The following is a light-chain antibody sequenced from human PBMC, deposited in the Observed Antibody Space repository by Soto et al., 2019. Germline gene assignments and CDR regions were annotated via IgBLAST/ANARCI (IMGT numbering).Light chain of an antibody. CDR3: QTYDSSLSRRGV. CDR2: G. J-gene: IGLJ3*02. Sequence: QSVLTQPPSVSGAPGQRVTISCTGSSSNIGAGYPVHWYQQLPGTAPKLLVAGNRPSGVPDRFSVSKSGASASLAITGLQAEDEADYYCQTYDSSLSRRGVFGGGTKLTVL. V-gene: IGLV1-40*01. CDR1: SSNIGAGYP.